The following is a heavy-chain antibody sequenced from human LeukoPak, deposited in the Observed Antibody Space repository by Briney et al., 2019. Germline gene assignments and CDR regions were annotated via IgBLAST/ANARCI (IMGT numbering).Heavy chain of an antibody. CDR2: IYYSGST. CDR1: GGSISSGGYY. J-gene: IGHJ4*02. V-gene: IGHV4-31*03. Sequence: SDTLSLTCTVSGGSISSGGYYWSWIRQHPGKGLEWIGYIYYSGSTYYNPSLKSRVTISVDTSKIQFSLKLSSVTAADTAVYYCARDIGSGWYDWGYWGQGTLVTVSS. D-gene: IGHD6-19*01. CDR3: ARDIGSGWYDWGY.